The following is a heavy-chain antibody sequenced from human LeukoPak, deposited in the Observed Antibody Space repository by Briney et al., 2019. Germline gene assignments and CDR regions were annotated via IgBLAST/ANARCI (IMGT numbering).Heavy chain of an antibody. CDR1: GFTFSSYT. V-gene: IGHV3-30*04. J-gene: IGHJ3*01. D-gene: IGHD2-2*03. Sequence: GRSLRLSCAASGFTFSSYTMHWVRQAPGKGLEWVAVISDDGSNKYYADSVKGRFTISRDNSKNTLYLQMNSLRAEDTAVYYCARVDDLDAFAVWGQGTMVIVFS. CDR2: ISDDGSNK. CDR3: ARVDDLDAFAV.